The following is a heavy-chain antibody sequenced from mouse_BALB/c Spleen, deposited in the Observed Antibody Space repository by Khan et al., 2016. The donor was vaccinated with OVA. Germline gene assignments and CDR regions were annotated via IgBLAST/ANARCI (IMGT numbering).Heavy chain of an antibody. CDR2: IWSDGST. CDR3: ARQPYYHYNIMDY. D-gene: IGHD2-10*01. V-gene: IGHV2-6-1*01. J-gene: IGHJ4*01. Sequence: QVHVKQSGPGLVAPSQSLSITCTISGFSLTNYGVHWVRQPPGKGLEWLVVIWSDGSTTYNSAHKSRLTISKDNSKSQVFLKMNSLQTDDTAMYFCARQPYYHYNIMDYWGQGTSVTVSS. CDR1: GFSLTNYG.